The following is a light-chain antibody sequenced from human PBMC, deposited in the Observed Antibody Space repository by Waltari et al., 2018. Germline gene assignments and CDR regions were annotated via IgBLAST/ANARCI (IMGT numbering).Light chain of an antibody. CDR1: QSINNW. J-gene: IGKJ1*01. CDR3: QQSYSSPRT. Sequence: DIQMTQSPSTLSASVGDRVTITCRASQSINNWLAWFQQKPGKAPKLLIYDASSLESGVPSRFSGSGSGTEFTLTISSLQPDDFATFYCQQSYSSPRTFGQGTKVEIK. V-gene: IGKV1-5*01. CDR2: DAS.